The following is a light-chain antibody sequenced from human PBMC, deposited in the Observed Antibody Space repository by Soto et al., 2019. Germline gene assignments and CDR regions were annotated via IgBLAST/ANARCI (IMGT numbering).Light chain of an antibody. CDR2: GAS. CDR1: QSVSSSY. V-gene: IGKV3-20*01. CDR3: QQYGSSPWT. Sequence: EIVLTQSPGTLSLSPGERATLSCRASQSVSSSYLAWYQQHPGQAPRLLIYGASSRATGIPDRFSGSGSGTDVTLTISRLEPEDFAVYYCQQYGSSPWTFGQGTKVEIK. J-gene: IGKJ1*01.